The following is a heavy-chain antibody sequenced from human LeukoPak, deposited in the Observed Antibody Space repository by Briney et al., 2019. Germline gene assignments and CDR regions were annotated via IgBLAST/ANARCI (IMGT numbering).Heavy chain of an antibody. V-gene: IGHV3-48*03. CDR1: GFTFSSYE. J-gene: IGHJ4*02. CDR2: ISSSGSTI. CDR3: ARVVGATVVDY. D-gene: IGHD1-26*01. Sequence: GGSLRLSCAASGFTFSSYEMNWVRQAPGKGLEWVSYISSSGSTIYHADSVKGRFTISRDNAKNSLYLQMNSLRAEDTAVYYCARVVGATVVDYWGQGTLVTVSS.